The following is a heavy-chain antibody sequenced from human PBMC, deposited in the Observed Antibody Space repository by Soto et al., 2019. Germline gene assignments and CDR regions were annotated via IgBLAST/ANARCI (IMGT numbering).Heavy chain of an antibody. D-gene: IGHD6-13*01. CDR1: GGSISSGGYY. V-gene: IGHV4-31*03. Sequence: SETLSLTCTVSGGSISSGGYYWSWIRQHPGKGLEWIGYIYYSGSTYYNPSLKSRVTISVDTSKNQFSLKLSSVTAAATAVYYCARDRLRRSSSTSYYYGMDVWGQGTTLTVSS. J-gene: IGHJ6*01. CDR3: ARDRLRRSSSTSYYYGMDV. CDR2: IYYSGST.